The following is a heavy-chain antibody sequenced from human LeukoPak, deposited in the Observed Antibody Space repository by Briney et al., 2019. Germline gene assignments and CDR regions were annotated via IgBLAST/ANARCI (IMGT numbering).Heavy chain of an antibody. V-gene: IGHV1-18*01. CDR3: ASSETYSSSWYGLDY. D-gene: IGHD6-13*01. CDR1: GYTFTSYG. J-gene: IGHJ4*02. CDR2: ISAYNGNT. Sequence: ASVKVPCKASGYTFTSYGISWVRQAPGQGLEWMGWISAYNGNTNYAQKLQGGVTMTTDTSTSTAYMELRSLRSDDTAVYYCASSETYSSSWYGLDYWGQGTLVTVSS.